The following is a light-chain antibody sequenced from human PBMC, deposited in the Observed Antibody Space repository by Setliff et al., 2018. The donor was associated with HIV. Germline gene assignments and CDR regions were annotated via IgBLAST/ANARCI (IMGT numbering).Light chain of an antibody. CDR2: GTT. Sequence: QSALAQPPSVSGAPGQRVTISCTGNSSNIGANYDVHWYQQLPGSAPKLLIYGTTNRPSGVPDRFSGSKSGTSASLVITGLRAEDEAEYYCQSYDSGLPWVFGGGTQLTVL. J-gene: IGLJ3*02. V-gene: IGLV1-40*01. CDR1: SSNIGANYD. CDR3: QSYDSGLPWV.